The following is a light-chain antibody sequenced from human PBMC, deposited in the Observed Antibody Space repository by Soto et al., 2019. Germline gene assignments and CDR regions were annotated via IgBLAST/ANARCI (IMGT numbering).Light chain of an antibody. J-gene: IGKJ4*01. Sequence: EIVFTQSPATLPLSPGERATLSCRASQSVSSYLAWYQQKPGQAPRLLLYDASNRATGIPARFSGSGSGREDTLTISGLQPEDFAVYYCQQRSNWPPLTFGGGTKVEIK. CDR3: QQRSNWPPLT. CDR1: QSVSSY. CDR2: DAS. V-gene: IGKV3-11*02.